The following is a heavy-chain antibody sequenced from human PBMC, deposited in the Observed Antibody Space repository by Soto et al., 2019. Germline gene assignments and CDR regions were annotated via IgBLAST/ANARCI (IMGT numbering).Heavy chain of an antibody. Sequence: SETLSLTCTVSGGSISSGGYYWSWIRQHPGKGLEWIGYIYYSGSTYYNPSLKSRVTISVDTSKNQFSLKLSSVTAADTAVYYCARDCITGTTSRYFDYWGQGTLVTVSS. V-gene: IGHV4-31*03. J-gene: IGHJ4*02. CDR2: IYYSGST. D-gene: IGHD1-7*01. CDR3: ARDCITGTTSRYFDY. CDR1: GGSISSGGYY.